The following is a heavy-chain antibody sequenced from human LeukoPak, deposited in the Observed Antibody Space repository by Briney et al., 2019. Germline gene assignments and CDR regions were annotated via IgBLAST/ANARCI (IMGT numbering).Heavy chain of an antibody. CDR1: GFTFGDYA. V-gene: IGHV3-49*03. CDR2: IRSKAYGGTT. CDR3: TRSGYSSNWSYYFDY. D-gene: IGHD6-13*01. J-gene: IGHJ4*02. Sequence: GGSLRLSCTASGFTFGDYAMRWFRQAPEKGLEWVGVIRSKAYGGTTEYAACVKGRFTISRDDSKSIAYLEVNSLKTEDTAMYYCTRSGYSSNWSYYFDYWGQGTLVTVSS.